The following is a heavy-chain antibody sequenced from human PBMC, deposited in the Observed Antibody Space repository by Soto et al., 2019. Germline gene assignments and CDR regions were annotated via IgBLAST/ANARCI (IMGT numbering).Heavy chain of an antibody. CDR1: GGSISSYY. D-gene: IGHD3-3*01. CDR3: ARQPRIAIFGVAPDAFDI. CDR2: IYYSGST. V-gene: IGHV4-59*01. J-gene: IGHJ3*02. Sequence: SETLSLTCTVSGGSISSYYWSWIRQPPGKGLEWIGYIYYSGSTNYNPSLKSRVTISVDTSKNQFSLKLSSVTAADTAVYYCARQPRIAIFGVAPDAFDIWGQGTMVTVSS.